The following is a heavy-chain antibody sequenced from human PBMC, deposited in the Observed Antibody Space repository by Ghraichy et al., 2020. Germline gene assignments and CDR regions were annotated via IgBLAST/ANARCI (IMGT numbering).Heavy chain of an antibody. CDR3: ARNRFLEWLFLYGMDV. V-gene: IGHV4-34*01. CDR2: INHSGST. Sequence: SETPSLTCAVYGGSFSGYYWSWIRQPPGKGLEWIGEINHSGSTNYNPSLKSRVTISVDTSKNQFSLKLSSVTAADTAVYYCARNRFLEWLFLYGMDVWGQGTTVTVSS. D-gene: IGHD3-3*01. J-gene: IGHJ6*02. CDR1: GGSFSGYY.